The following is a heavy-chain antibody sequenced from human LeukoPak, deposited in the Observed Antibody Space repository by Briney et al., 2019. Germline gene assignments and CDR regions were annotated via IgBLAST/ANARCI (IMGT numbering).Heavy chain of an antibody. Sequence: TGGSLRLSCAASGFTFSTYGMHWVRQAPGKGLEWVAVIWYDGSNKYYADSVKGRFTISRDNFKNTLYLQMNSLRAEDTAVYYCAKAPSGTPYQFDYWGQGTLVTVSS. V-gene: IGHV3-33*06. D-gene: IGHD3-10*01. J-gene: IGHJ4*02. CDR1: GFTFSTYG. CDR3: AKAPSGTPYQFDY. CDR2: IWYDGSNK.